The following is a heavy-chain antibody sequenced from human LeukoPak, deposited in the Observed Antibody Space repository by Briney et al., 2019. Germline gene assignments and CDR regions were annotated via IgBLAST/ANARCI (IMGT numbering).Heavy chain of an antibody. CDR2: INAGKGNT. CDR3: ARTRSSGYLTFDY. CDR1: GYTFTNYA. V-gene: IGHV1-3*01. D-gene: IGHD3-22*01. J-gene: IGHJ4*02. Sequence: GASVKVSCKASGYTFTNYAMHWVRQAPGQRPEWMGWINAGKGNTKYSQKFQGRVTITRDTSASTAYMEVSSLRSEDTAVYYCARTRSSGYLTFDYWGQGILVTVSS.